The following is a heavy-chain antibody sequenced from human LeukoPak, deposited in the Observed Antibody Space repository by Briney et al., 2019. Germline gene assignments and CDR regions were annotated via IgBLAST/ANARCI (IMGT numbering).Heavy chain of an antibody. J-gene: IGHJ4*02. CDR2: IRYDGSNK. CDR3: AKDGSPKHVDFGY. D-gene: IGHD3-10*01. V-gene: IGHV3-30*02. CDR1: GFTFSSYG. Sequence: GGSLRLSYAASGFTFSSYGMHWVRQAPGKGLEWVAFIRYDGSNKYYADSVKGRFTISRDNSKNTLYLQMNSLRAEDTAVYYCAKDGSPKHVDFGYWGQGTLVTVSS.